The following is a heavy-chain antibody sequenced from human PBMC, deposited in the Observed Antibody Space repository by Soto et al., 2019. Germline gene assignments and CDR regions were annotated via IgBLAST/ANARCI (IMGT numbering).Heavy chain of an antibody. CDR2: IYSGGST. J-gene: IGHJ4*02. Sequence: GGSLRLSCAASGFTVSSNYMSWVRQAPGKGLEWVSVIYSGGSTYYADSVKGRFTISRDNSKNTLYLQMNSLRAEDTAVYYCARDRSDYIWGSYRPAYFDYWGQGTLVTVSS. CDR1: GFTVSSNY. CDR3: ARDRSDYIWGSYRPAYFDY. V-gene: IGHV3-66*01. D-gene: IGHD3-16*02.